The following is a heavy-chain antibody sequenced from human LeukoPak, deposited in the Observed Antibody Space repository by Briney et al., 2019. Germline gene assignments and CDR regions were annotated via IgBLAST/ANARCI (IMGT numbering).Heavy chain of an antibody. CDR1: GGSISSSSYY. J-gene: IGHJ3*02. D-gene: IGHD2-15*01. CDR2: IYYSGST. CDR3: ASLPVGYAFDI. V-gene: IGHV4-39*01. Sequence: SETLSLTCTVSGGSISSSSYYWGWIRQPPGKGLEWIGSIYYSGSTYYNPSLKSRVTISVDTSKNQFSLKLSSVTAAVTAVYYCASLPVGYAFDIWGQGTMVTVSS.